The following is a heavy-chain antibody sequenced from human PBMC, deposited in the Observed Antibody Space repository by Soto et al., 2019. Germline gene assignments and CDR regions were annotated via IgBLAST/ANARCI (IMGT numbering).Heavy chain of an antibody. V-gene: IGHV1-2*02. CDR3: ARAREDSSGWFDY. CDR2: IYPKSGGT. D-gene: IGHD6-19*01. CDR1: GYIFSDNY. J-gene: IGHJ4*02. Sequence: QVQLVQSGAEVKQPGASMKVSCKASGYIFSDNYIHWVRQAPGQGLEWMAWIYPKSGGTNYARNFQGRVTLTRDTSISTAYMDLSRLTSDDTAVYYCARAREDSSGWFDYWGQGTLVTVSS.